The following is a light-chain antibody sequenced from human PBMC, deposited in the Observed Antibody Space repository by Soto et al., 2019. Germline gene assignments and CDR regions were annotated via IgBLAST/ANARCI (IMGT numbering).Light chain of an antibody. CDR1: SRDVVGYNY. J-gene: IGLJ1*01. CDR3: TSYAGSNNFFYV. CDR2: EVS. Sequence: QPVLTQPPSPSGSPGQSVPIPCTGTSRDVVGYNYVSWYQQHPGKAPKLMIYEVSKRPSGVPDRFSGSKSGNTASLTVSGLQAEDEADYYCTSYAGSNNFFYVFGTGTKVTVL. V-gene: IGLV2-8*01.